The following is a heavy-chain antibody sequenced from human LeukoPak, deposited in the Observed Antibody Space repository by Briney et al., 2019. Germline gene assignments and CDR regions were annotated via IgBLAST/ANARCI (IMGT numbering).Heavy chain of an antibody. D-gene: IGHD3-10*01. J-gene: IGHJ5*02. Sequence: GGSLRLSCAASGFTFSSYGMHWVRQAPGKGLEWVAVISYDGSNKYYADSVKGRFTIFRDNSKNTLYPQMNSLRAEDTAVYYCAKEAMVRGVIITTDNWFDPWGQGTLSPSPQ. CDR2: ISYDGSNK. CDR3: AKEAMVRGVIITTDNWFDP. CDR1: GFTFSSYG. V-gene: IGHV3-30*18.